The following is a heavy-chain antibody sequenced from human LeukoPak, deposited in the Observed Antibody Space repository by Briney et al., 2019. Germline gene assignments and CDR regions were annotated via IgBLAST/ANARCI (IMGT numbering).Heavy chain of an antibody. D-gene: IGHD3-22*01. V-gene: IGHV3-30*02. CDR2: IRFDESNS. CDR3: ARESTGYYDSSGYHKDTFDI. Sequence: PGGSLRLSCVVSGFILSSHGMHWVRQAPGKGLEWVAFIRFDESNSSYADSVKGRFTISRDNAKNTLYLQMNSLRAEDTAVYYCARESTGYYDSSGYHKDTFDIWGQGTMVTVSS. CDR1: GFILSSHG. J-gene: IGHJ3*02.